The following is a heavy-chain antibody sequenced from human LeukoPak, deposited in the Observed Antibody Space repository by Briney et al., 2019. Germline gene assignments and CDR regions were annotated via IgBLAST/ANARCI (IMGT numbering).Heavy chain of an antibody. CDR3: AKGIAAAALDAFDI. D-gene: IGHD6-13*01. V-gene: IGHV3-9*01. CDR1: GFTFDDYA. Sequence: TGGPLRLSCAASGFTFDDYAMHWVRQAPGKGLEWVSGISWNSGSIGYADSVKGRFTISRDNAKNSLYLQMNSLRAEDTALYYCAKGIAAAALDAFDIWGQGTMVTVSS. CDR2: ISWNSGSI. J-gene: IGHJ3*02.